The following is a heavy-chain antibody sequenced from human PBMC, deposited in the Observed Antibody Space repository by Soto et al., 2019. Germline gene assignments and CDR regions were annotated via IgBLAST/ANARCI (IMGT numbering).Heavy chain of an antibody. J-gene: IGHJ6*03. D-gene: IGHD3-10*01. CDR2: INYKSHI. V-gene: IGHV3-21*01. CDR3: ARDLIYAGYYYYMDV. Sequence: ESVGGLVKPGGSLRLSCAASGFTFSSYSMNWVRQAPGKGLEWVSSINYKSHIDYADSVKGRFTISRDNAKNSLYLQMNSLRAEDTAVYFCARDLIYAGYYYYMDVWGIGTTVTVSS. CDR1: GFTFSSYS.